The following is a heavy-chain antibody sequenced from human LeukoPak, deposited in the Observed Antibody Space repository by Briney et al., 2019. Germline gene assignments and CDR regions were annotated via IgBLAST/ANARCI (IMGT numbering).Heavy chain of an antibody. CDR2: ISAYNGNT. CDR1: GYTFTSYY. J-gene: IGHJ4*02. Sequence: GASVKVSCKASGYTFTSYYMHWVRQAPGQGLEWMGWISAYNGNTNYAQKLQGRVTMTTDTSTSTAYMELRSLRSDDMAVYYCAREGSSTPKLELGCDYWGQGTLVTVSS. CDR3: AREGSSTPKLELGCDY. V-gene: IGHV1-18*03. D-gene: IGHD2-2*01.